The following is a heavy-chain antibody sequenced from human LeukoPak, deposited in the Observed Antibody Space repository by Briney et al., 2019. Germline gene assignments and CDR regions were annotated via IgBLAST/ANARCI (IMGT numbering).Heavy chain of an antibody. V-gene: IGHV3-23*01. J-gene: IGHJ6*02. CDR1: GFTFSTYD. CDR3: AKVNWPNSRGDL. Sequence: LAGRSLRLSCAAAGFTFSTYDLNWVRQAPGKGLEWDSGISGGAEAYYADPVKGRFTVSRDNSKNTLYLEMNSLRAEDTAVYYCAKVNWPNSRGDLWGQGTTVTVTS. D-gene: IGHD6-13*01. CDR2: ISGGAEA.